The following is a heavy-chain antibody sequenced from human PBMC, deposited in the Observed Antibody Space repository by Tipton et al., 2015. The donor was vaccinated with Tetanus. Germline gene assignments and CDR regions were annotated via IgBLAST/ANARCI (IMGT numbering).Heavy chain of an antibody. CDR1: GYTFTSYD. CDR2: MNPSIGNT. D-gene: IGHD6-19*01. Sequence: QSGPEVKKPGASVKVSCKASGYTFTSYDIHWVRQATGQGLEWMGWMNPSIGNTDYAQKFQGRVTMTRNTSISTAYMELSSLRSEDTAVYYCATYRSGWYNYLDYWGQGTLVTVSS. J-gene: IGHJ4*02. CDR3: ATYRSGWYNYLDY. V-gene: IGHV1-8*01.